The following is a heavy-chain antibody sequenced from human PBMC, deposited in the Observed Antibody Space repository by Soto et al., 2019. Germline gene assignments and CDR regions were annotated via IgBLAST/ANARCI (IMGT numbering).Heavy chain of an antibody. Sequence: QVQLVESGGGVVQPGRSLRLSCAASGFTFSSYGMHWVRQAPGKGLEWVAVISYDGSNKYYADSVKGRFTISRDNSKNMLYLQMNSLRAEDTAVYYCAKLIVGNYYYGMDVWGQGTTVTVSS. CDR1: GFTFSSYG. V-gene: IGHV3-30*18. D-gene: IGHD3-16*02. CDR2: ISYDGSNK. CDR3: AKLIVGNYYYGMDV. J-gene: IGHJ6*02.